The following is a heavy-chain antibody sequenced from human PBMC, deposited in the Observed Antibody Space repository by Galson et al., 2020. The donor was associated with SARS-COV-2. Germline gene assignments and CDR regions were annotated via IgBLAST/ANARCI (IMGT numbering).Heavy chain of an antibody. J-gene: IGHJ3*02. V-gene: IGHV3-30*03. D-gene: IGHD6-19*01. CDR3: SRGGSSGDDAFDI. Sequence: LSCAASGFTFSGYVMHWVRQGPGKGLEWVAVTSFDGSVKNYADSVKGRFTISRDNSKNTLYLQMDSLRDDDTAVYYCSRGGSSGDDAFDIWGQGTMVTVSS. CDR1: GFTFSGYV. CDR2: TSFDGSVK.